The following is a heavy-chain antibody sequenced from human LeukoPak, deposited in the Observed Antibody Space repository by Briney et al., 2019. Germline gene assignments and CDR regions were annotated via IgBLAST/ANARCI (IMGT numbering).Heavy chain of an antibody. CDR2: IRYDGSNK. J-gene: IGHJ4*02. CDR3: AKDARGTLGYFDY. Sequence: GGSLRLSCAASGFTFSGYAMHWVRQAPGKGLEWVAFIRYDGSNKYYADSVKGRFTISRDNSKNTLYLQMNSLRAEDTAVYYCAKDARGTLGYFDYWGQGTLVTVSS. D-gene: IGHD1-1*01. V-gene: IGHV3-30*02. CDR1: GFTFSGYA.